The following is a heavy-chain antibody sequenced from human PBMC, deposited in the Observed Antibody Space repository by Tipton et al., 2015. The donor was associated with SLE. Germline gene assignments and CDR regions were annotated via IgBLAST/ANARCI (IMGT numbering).Heavy chain of an antibody. D-gene: IGHD6-6*01. J-gene: IGHJ4*02. V-gene: IGHV3-48*01. CDR3: GRGSSSRDY. CDR1: GFTFNSYS. CDR2: ISSRSSTI. Sequence: SLRLSCEASGFTFNSYSLNWVRQAPGKGLEWISYISSRSSTIYYSDSVKGRFSISRDNSKNTLYLQMNSLRVEDTAIYYCGRGSSSRDYWGQGTLVTVSS.